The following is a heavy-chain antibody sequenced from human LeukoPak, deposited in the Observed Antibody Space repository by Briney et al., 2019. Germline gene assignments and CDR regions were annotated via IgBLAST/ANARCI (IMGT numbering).Heavy chain of an antibody. D-gene: IGHD3-22*01. V-gene: IGHV3-7*01. CDR3: VRPSADHSDSNCYGRVYFEN. Sequence: GGSLRLSCAAPGFTPSRNCLTCVRQAPGKGLEWVANIKDDGSQMYDVDSVKGRFTISRDNAKNSLYLQMDSLRAEDTAVYYCVRPSADHSDSNCYGRVYFENWGQGTLVTVSS. CDR2: IKDDGSQM. J-gene: IGHJ4*02. CDR1: GFTPSRNC.